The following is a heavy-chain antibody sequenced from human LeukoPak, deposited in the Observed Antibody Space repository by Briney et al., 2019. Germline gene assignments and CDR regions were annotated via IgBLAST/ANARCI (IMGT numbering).Heavy chain of an antibody. D-gene: IGHD1-26*01. CDR1: GGSISSYY. J-gene: IGHJ5*02. CDR3: ARDQDSGSYLSWFDP. Sequence: PSETLSLTCTVSGGSISSYYWSWIRQPAGKGLEWIGRIYTSGSTNYNPSLKSRVTMSVDTSKTQFSLKLSSVTAADTAVYYCARDQDSGSYLSWFDPWGQGTLVTVSS. V-gene: IGHV4-4*07. CDR2: IYTSGST.